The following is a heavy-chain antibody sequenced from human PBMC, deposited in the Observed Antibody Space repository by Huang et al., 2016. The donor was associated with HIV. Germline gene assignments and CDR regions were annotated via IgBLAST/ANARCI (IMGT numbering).Heavy chain of an antibody. J-gene: IGHJ4*02. V-gene: IGHV3-73*01. CDR2: IRNKANNYAT. D-gene: IGHD3-3*02. Sequence: EVQLVESGGGSVQPGGSLILSCAASGSTFNTMHWVRQASGQGLEWVSRIRNKANNYATAYAASVRGRFTISRDDSRRTAYLQMTSLRIEDTALYYCIILDGDYWGLGILVTVSS. CDR3: IILDGDY. CDR1: GSTFNT.